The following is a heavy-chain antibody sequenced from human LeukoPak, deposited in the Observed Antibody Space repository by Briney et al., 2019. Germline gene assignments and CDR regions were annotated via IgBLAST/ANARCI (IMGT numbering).Heavy chain of an antibody. D-gene: IGHD5-18*01. V-gene: IGHV1-69*13. CDR3: ARCSGEGYSYGYLGIDY. Sequence: SVKVSCKASGGTFSSYAISWVRQAPGQGLEWMGGIIPIFGTANYAQKFQGRVTITADESTSTAYMELSSLRSEDTAVYYCARCSGEGYSYGYLGIDYWGQGTLVTVSS. CDR1: GGTFSSYA. J-gene: IGHJ4*02. CDR2: IIPIFGTA.